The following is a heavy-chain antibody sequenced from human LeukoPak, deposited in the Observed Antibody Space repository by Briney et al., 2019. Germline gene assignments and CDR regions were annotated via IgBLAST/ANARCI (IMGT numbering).Heavy chain of an antibody. J-gene: IGHJ4*02. CDR1: GGSISSSGYY. Sequence: PSETLSLTWSVSGGSISSSGYYWGWIRQPPGKGLEWIGSVYYSGTTYYNPSLKSRVTISVDTSKNQFSLRLSSVTAADTAVYYCAREYSSSRYGYWGQGTLVSVSS. CDR3: AREYSSSRYGY. V-gene: IGHV4-39*07. D-gene: IGHD2-2*01. CDR2: VYYSGTT.